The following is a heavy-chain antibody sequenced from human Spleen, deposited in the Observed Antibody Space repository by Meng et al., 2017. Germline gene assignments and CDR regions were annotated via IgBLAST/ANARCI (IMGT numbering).Heavy chain of an antibody. CDR2: IIPILGIA. D-gene: IGHD2-2*03. Sequence: SVKVSCKASGGTFSSYTISWVRQAPGQGLERMGRIIPILGIANYAQKFQGRVTITADKSTSTAYMELSSLRSEDTAVYYCARDLGYCSSTSCYDPVDVWGQGTTVTVSS. CDR3: ARDLGYCSSTSCYDPVDV. J-gene: IGHJ6*02. CDR1: GGTFSSYT. V-gene: IGHV1-69*04.